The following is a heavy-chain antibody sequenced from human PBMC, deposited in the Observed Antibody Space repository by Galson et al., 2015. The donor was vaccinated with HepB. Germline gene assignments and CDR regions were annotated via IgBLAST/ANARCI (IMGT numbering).Heavy chain of an antibody. V-gene: IGHV3-30*18. CDR1: GFTFSSYG. J-gene: IGHJ4*02. CDR2: ISYDGSNK. Sequence: SLRLSCAASGFTFSSYGMHWVRQAPGKGLEWVAVISYDGSNKYYADSVKGRFTISRDNSKNTLYLQMNSLRAEDTAVYYCAKIGSPVDTAMVDYWGQGTLVTVSS. D-gene: IGHD5-18*01. CDR3: AKIGSPVDTAMVDY.